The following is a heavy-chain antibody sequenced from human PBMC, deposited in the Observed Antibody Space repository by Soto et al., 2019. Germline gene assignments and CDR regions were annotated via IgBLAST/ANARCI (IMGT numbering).Heavy chain of an antibody. CDR1: GASIASGGYC. J-gene: IGHJ2*01. CDR3: ARGGADWSLRHFDV. Sequence: QLQLQESGSGLVKPSQTLSLTCTVSGASIASGGYCWSWIRQPPGKALESIGYVYQNGDAYLNPSLKSRVSMSVDKSKNQFSLKLSSVTAAYTAVYFCARGGADWSLRHFDVWGRGTMVSVSS. D-gene: IGHD3-9*01. V-gene: IGHV4-30-2*01. CDR2: VYQNGDA.